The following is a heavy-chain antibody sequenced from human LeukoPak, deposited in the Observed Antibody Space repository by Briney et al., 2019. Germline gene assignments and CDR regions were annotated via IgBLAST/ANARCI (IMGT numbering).Heavy chain of an antibody. CDR2: IYPGDSDT. Sequence: GESLKISCKISGYILTNNWIGWVRQVPGKGLEWMGIIYPGDSDTRYSPSFQGQVTISADKSISTAYLQWSSLKASDTAMYYCASTTRGGKWLQFGCYFDYWGQGTLVTVSS. J-gene: IGHJ4*02. CDR3: ASTTRGGKWLQFGCYFDY. CDR1: GYILTNNW. V-gene: IGHV5-51*01. D-gene: IGHD5-24*01.